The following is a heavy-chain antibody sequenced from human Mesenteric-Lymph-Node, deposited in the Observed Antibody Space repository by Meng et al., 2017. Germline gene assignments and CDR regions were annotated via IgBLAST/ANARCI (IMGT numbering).Heavy chain of an antibody. Sequence: QGQLVQSGAEVKKPGASVKVSCKASGYTFSNYYIHWVRQAPGQGLEWMGIINPRGGSTSYAQKFQGRVTMTRDTSTNTVYMDLSSLNSDDTAVYYCGRDWSKAIDYWGQGSLVTVSS. V-gene: IGHV1-46*01. D-gene: IGHD2-8*02. CDR1: GYTFSNYY. J-gene: IGHJ4*02. CDR3: GRDWSKAIDY. CDR2: INPRGGST.